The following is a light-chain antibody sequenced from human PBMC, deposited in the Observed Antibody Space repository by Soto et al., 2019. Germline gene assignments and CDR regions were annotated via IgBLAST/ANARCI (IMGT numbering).Light chain of an antibody. CDR3: QHYANWPLT. CDR1: QSVSSYY. J-gene: IGKJ4*01. Sequence: EIVLTQSPGTLSLSPGERATLSCRASQSVSSYYLAWYQQKPGQAPRLLIYAASSRATGIPDRFRGSASGTEFTRTITSLQSEDFAIYYCQHYANWPLTFGGGTKV. V-gene: IGKV3-20*01. CDR2: AAS.